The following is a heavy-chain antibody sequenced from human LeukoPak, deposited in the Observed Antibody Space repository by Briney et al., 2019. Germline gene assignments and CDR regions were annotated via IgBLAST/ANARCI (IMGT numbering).Heavy chain of an antibody. Sequence: GASVKVSCKASGGTFSSYAISWVRQAPGQGLEWMGGIIPIFATADYAQKFQGRVTITADESTSTAYMELNSLRSEDTAVYYCARGGYDYVWGSYRLGLKILDYWGQGTLVTVSS. CDR3: ARGGYDYVWGSYRLGLKILDY. D-gene: IGHD3-16*02. V-gene: IGHV1-69*13. CDR1: GGTFSSYA. J-gene: IGHJ4*02. CDR2: IIPIFATA.